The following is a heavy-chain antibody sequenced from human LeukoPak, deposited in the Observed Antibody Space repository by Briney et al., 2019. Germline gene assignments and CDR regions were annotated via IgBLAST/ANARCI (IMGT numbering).Heavy chain of an antibody. CDR1: GITFNSYA. CDR2: ISHDGSNR. V-gene: IGHV3-30*04. CDR3: ASGYTYYYGSGSYH. Sequence: PGRSLRLSCAASGITFNSYAMHWVRQAPGKGLEWVAAISHDGSNRYYGYSVKGRFTISRDNSKNTLFLQMDSLRAEDTAVYYCASGYTYYYGSGSYHWGQGTLVTVSS. D-gene: IGHD3-10*01. J-gene: IGHJ4*02.